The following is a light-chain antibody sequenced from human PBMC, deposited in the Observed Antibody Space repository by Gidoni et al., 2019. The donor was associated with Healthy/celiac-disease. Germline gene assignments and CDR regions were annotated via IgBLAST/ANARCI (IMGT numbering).Light chain of an antibody. CDR2: KAS. CDR1: QSISSW. CDR3: QQYNSYPLT. Sequence: DLQMTQSPSPLSASVGDRVTITCRASQSISSWLAWYQQKPGKAPKLLIYKASSLESGVPSRFSGSGSGTEFTLTISSLQPDDFATYYCQQYNSYPLTFGQXTKVEIK. J-gene: IGKJ1*01. V-gene: IGKV1-5*03.